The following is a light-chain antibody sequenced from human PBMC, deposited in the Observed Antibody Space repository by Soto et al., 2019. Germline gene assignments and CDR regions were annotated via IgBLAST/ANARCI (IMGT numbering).Light chain of an antibody. V-gene: IGLV2-8*01. CDR1: SSDVGGYNY. J-gene: IGLJ2*01. CDR2: EVS. Sequence: QSVLTQPPSASGSPGQSVTISCTGTSSDVGGYNYVSWYQQHPGKAPKLMIFEVSKRPSGVPDRFSGSKSGNTASLTVSGLQAEDEADYYCSSDAGSVLFGGGTKVTVL. CDR3: SSDAGSVL.